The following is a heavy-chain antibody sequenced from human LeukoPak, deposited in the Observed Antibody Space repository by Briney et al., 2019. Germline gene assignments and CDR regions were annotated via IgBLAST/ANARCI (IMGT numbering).Heavy chain of an antibody. J-gene: IGHJ4*02. D-gene: IGHD3-16*01. CDR2: ISAYNGNT. CDR1: GYSFTSFG. CDR3: ARVLGAYYKLDY. Sequence: ASVKVSCKASGYSFTSFGISWVRQAPGQGLEWMGWISAYNGNTKYAQKFQGRVTMTTDTSTSTAYMELRSLRSDDTAVYYCARVLGAYYKLDYWGQGTLVTVSS. V-gene: IGHV1-18*01.